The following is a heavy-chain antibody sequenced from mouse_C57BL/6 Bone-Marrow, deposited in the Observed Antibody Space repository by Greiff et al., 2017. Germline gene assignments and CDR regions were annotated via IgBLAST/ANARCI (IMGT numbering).Heavy chain of an antibody. Sequence: EVKLQESGPGLVKPSQSLSLTCSVTGYSITSGYYWNWIRQFPGNKLEWMGYISYDGSNNYNPSLKNRISITRDTSKNQFFLKLSSVTTEDTATDYCAREDSYYYGSSWYFDVWGTGTTVTVSS. V-gene: IGHV3-6*01. D-gene: IGHD1-1*01. J-gene: IGHJ1*03. CDR3: AREDSYYYGSSWYFDV. CDR2: ISYDGSN. CDR1: GYSITSGYY.